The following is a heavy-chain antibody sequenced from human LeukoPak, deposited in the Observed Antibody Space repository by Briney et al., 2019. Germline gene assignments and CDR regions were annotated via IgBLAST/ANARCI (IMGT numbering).Heavy chain of an antibody. Sequence: GGSLRLSCAASGFTFDDYAMHWVRQAPGKGLEWVSGISWNSGSIGYADSVKGRFTISRDNAKNYLYLQMNSLRAEDTALYYCAKDQLAGADYDSSGYHDYWGQGTLVTVSS. CDR1: GFTFDDYA. CDR2: ISWNSGSI. V-gene: IGHV3-9*01. J-gene: IGHJ4*02. D-gene: IGHD3-22*01. CDR3: AKDQLAGADYDSSGYHDY.